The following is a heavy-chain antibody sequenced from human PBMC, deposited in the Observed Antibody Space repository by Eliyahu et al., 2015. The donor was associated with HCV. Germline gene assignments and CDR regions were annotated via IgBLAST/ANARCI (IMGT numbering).Heavy chain of an antibody. Sequence: QVQLQESGPGLVKPSXTLSLTXTXXGXSIXXGGYYWSWIRQHPGKGLEWIGYIYYSGSTYYNPSLKSRVTISVDTSKXQFSLKLSSVTAADTAVYYCARAWGSGSYLWYFDYWGQGTLVTVSS. J-gene: IGHJ4*02. CDR3: ARAWGSGSYLWYFDY. V-gene: IGHV4-31*03. CDR1: GXSIXXGGYY. D-gene: IGHD3-10*01. CDR2: IYYSGST.